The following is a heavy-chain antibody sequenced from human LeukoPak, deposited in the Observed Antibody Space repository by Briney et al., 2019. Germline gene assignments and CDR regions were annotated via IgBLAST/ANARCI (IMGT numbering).Heavy chain of an antibody. Sequence: PGGSLRLSCAASGFTFSSYSMNWVRQAPGKGLEWVSSISSSSSYIYYADSVKGRFTISRDNAKNSLYLQMNSLRAEDTAVYYCARDYLGINPGLDYWGQGTLVTVSS. CDR3: ARDYLGINPGLDY. CDR1: GFTFSSYS. V-gene: IGHV3-21*04. CDR2: ISSSSSYI. J-gene: IGHJ4*02. D-gene: IGHD7-27*01.